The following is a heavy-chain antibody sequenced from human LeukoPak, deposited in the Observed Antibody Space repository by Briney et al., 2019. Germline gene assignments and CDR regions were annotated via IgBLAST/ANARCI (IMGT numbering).Heavy chain of an antibody. CDR1: GFNFSNYA. J-gene: IGHJ5*02. CDR3: AKAKTTFSWFDP. V-gene: IGHV3-23*01. D-gene: IGHD1-7*01. Sequence: PGGSLRLSCAASGFNFSNYAMSWVRQAPGKGLEWVSAISGSGGSAFYADSVKGRFTISKDNSKDTLYLQMSSLRAEDTAVYYCAKAKTTFSWFDPWGQGTLVTVSS. CDR2: ISGSGGSA.